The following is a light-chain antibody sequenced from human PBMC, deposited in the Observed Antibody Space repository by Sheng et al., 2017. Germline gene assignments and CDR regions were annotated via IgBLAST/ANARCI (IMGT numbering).Light chain of an antibody. Sequence: DIQVTQSPSSLSTSVGERITITCRASQDILKSLAWFQQRPGKAPKLLLHGASRVEGGVPSRFRGSGSGTDYTLTITSLQPEDTATYYCQQYLTTSWTFGQGTKVEI. CDR1: QDILKS. CDR2: GAS. J-gene: IGKJ1*01. CDR3: QQYLTTSWT. V-gene: IGKV1-NL1*01.